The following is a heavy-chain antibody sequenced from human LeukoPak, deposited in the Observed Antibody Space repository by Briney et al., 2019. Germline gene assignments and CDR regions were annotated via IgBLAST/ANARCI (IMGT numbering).Heavy chain of an antibody. CDR2: IKSKTDGGTT. V-gene: IGHV3-15*01. Sequence: PGVSLRLSCAASGFTFSNAWMSWVRQAPGKGLEWVGRIKSKTDGGTTDYAAPVKGRFTISRDDSKNTLYLQMNSLKTEDTAVYYCTTDYRPYYGDDLYYFDYWGQGTLVTVSS. J-gene: IGHJ4*02. D-gene: IGHD4-17*01. CDR3: TTDYRPYYGDDLYYFDY. CDR1: GFTFSNAW.